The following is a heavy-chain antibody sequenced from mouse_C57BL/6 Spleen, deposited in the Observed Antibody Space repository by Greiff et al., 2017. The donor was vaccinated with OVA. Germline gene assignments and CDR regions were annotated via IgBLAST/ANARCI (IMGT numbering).Heavy chain of an antibody. J-gene: IGHJ2*01. V-gene: IGHV1-59*01. CDR3: ARSDYYGPYFDY. CDR2: IDPSDSYT. CDR1: GYTFTSYW. D-gene: IGHD1-1*01. Sequence: QVQLQQPGAELVRPGTSVKLSCKASGYTFTSYWMHWVKQRPGQGLEWIGVIDPSDSYTTYNQKFKGKATLTVDTSSSTAYMQLSSLTSEDSAVYYCARSDYYGPYFDYWGQGTTLTVSS.